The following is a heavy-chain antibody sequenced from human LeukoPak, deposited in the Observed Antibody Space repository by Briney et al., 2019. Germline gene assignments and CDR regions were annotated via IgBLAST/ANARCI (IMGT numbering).Heavy chain of an antibody. CDR2: FYIDGRA. D-gene: IGHD6-6*01. CDR3: AKDAQLVKGGIDY. V-gene: IGHV3-53*01. Sequence: PGGSLRLSCTASGFSVGGNYISWVRQAPGKGLEWVSIFYIDGRAFHAASVKGRFTMSRDISKNSVDLQMNSLRAEDTAVYYCAKDAQLVKGGIDYWGQGTLVTVSS. J-gene: IGHJ4*02. CDR1: GFSVGGNY.